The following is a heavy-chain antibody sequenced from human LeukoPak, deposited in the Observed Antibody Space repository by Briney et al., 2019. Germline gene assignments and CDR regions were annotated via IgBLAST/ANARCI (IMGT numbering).Heavy chain of an antibody. J-gene: IGHJ4*02. CDR2: IPYDGSNK. CDR3: ARGAAVAGILYYFDY. CDR1: GFTFSSYT. V-gene: IGHV3-30-3*01. Sequence: PGRSLRLSCAASGFTFSSYTMHWVRQAPGKGLEWVAVIPYDGSNKYYVDSVKGRFTISRDNSKNTLYLQMNSLTPEDAAVYYCARGAAVAGILYYFDYWGQGTLVTVSS. D-gene: IGHD6-19*01.